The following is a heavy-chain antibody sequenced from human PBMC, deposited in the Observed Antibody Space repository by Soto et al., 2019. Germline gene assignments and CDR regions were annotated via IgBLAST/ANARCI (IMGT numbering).Heavy chain of an antibody. Sequence: SETLSLTCPVSGFSISSYYWSWVRQPPGKGLEWIGYIYYSGSTNYNPSLKSRVTISVDTSKNQFSLKLNSMTAADTAVYYCARHNYGSGSTYFDYWGRGTLVTVSS. D-gene: IGHD3-10*01. CDR1: GFSISSYY. CDR2: IYYSGST. CDR3: ARHNYGSGSTYFDY. J-gene: IGHJ4*02. V-gene: IGHV4-59*08.